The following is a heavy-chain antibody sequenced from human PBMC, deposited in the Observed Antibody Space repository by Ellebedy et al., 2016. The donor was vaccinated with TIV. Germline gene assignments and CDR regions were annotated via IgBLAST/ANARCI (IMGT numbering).Heavy chain of an antibody. CDR2: IDPNSGDT. V-gene: IGHV1-2*02. CDR3: ARAWELRSWFDP. D-gene: IGHD3-10*01. J-gene: IGHJ5*02. Sequence: ASVKVSCXASGYTFTGYYIHWVRQAPGQGLEWMGWIDPNSGDTNYALKFQGRVTMTRDTSISTAYMELSRLGSDDTAVYYCARAWELRSWFDPWGQGTLVTVSS. CDR1: GYTFTGYY.